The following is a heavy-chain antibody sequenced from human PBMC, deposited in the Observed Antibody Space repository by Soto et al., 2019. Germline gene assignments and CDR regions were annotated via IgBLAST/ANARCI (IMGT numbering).Heavy chain of an antibody. J-gene: IGHJ4*02. D-gene: IGHD3-10*01. CDR1: GFTFSSYA. CDR3: FSGSGSYPENFDY. Sequence: GGSLRLSCAASGFTFSSYAMSWVRQAPGKGLEWVSAISGSGGSTYYADSVKGRFTISRDNSKNTLYLQMNSLRAEDTAVYYAFSGSGSYPENFDYWGQGTLVTVSS. CDR2: ISGSGGST. V-gene: IGHV3-23*01.